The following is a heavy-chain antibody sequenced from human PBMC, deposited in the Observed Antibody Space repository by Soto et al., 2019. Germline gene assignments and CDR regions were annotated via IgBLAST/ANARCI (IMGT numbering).Heavy chain of an antibody. V-gene: IGHV1-2*02. Sequence: ASVKVSCKASGYTFVDYYIHWVRQAPGQGLEWMGWINANSGGTNYAQNFRGRVTVTRDTSMSTAYMELSRLTPDDTAVYYCARRAAVYGCYFGFDPWGQGTLVTVSS. D-gene: IGHD1-26*01. J-gene: IGHJ5*02. CDR1: GYTFVDYY. CDR3: ARRAAVYGCYFGFDP. CDR2: INANSGGT.